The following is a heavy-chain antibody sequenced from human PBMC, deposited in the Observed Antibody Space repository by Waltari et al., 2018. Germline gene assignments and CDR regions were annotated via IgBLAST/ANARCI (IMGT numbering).Heavy chain of an antibody. CDR1: GGSVSSGLHY. J-gene: IGHJ6*03. CDR3: ARVVKYYDSFGFPSDYMDV. D-gene: IGHD3-22*01. Sequence: QVQLRESGPGLVKPSQTLSLTCSVSGGSVSSGLHYWSWIRQSPGKGLEWIGYIYHSGTTYSIPSPRGRLTLSVDTSNYQSSLKLTSVTAADTAVYYCARVVKYYDSFGFPSDYMDVWGKGTTVIVSS. CDR2: IYHSGTT. V-gene: IGHV4-30-4*08.